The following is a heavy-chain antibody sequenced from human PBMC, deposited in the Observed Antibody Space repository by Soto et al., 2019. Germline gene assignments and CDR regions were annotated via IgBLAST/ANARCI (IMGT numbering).Heavy chain of an antibody. Sequence: PSETLSLTCAVYGGSFSGYYWSWIRQPPGKGLEWIGEINHSGSTNYNPSLKSRVTISVDTSKNQFSLKLSSVTAADTAVYYCARGGYRGYRDYWGQGTLVTVSS. D-gene: IGHD5-12*01. CDR2: INHSGST. CDR3: ARGGYRGYRDY. J-gene: IGHJ4*02. V-gene: IGHV4-34*01. CDR1: GGSFSGYY.